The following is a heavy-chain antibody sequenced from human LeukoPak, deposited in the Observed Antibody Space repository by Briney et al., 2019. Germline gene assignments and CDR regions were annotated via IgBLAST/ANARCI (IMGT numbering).Heavy chain of an antibody. Sequence: PGGSLRLSCAASRFTFSSYEMNWVRQAPGKGLEWVSYISSSGSNIYYADSVKGRFTISRDNAKNSLYLQMNRMRAEDTAVYYCASSTIAIIGGLNLEYFQHWGQGTLVTVSS. J-gene: IGHJ1*01. CDR3: ASSTIAIIGGLNLEYFQH. V-gene: IGHV3-48*03. CDR2: ISSSGSNI. CDR1: RFTFSSYE. D-gene: IGHD2-21*01.